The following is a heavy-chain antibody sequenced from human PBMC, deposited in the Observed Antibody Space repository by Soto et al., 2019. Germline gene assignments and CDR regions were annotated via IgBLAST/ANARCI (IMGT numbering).Heavy chain of an antibody. CDR1: GFTFSNYV. J-gene: IGHJ6*03. CDR2: ISNSGSNR. CDR3: ARRGRTLPHYSYYMDV. V-gene: IGHV3-23*01. Sequence: EVQLLEYGGGLVQPGGPLRLSCAASGFTFSNYVMSWVRQAPGKGLEWVSSISNSGSNRDYAESVKGRVTISRDNSNNTLYLQMNSLRAEDTALYYCARRGRTLPHYSYYMDVWGKGTTVTVSS.